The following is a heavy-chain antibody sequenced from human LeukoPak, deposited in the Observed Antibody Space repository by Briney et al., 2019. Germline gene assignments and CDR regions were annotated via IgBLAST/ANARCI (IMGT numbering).Heavy chain of an antibody. CDR1: GGSFSGYY. V-gene: IGHV4-59*01. CDR3: ARASRPNDWFDP. CDR2: IYYSGST. Sequence: PSETLSLTCAVYGGSFSGYYWSWIRQPPGKGLEWIGYIYYSGSTNYNPSLKSRVTISVDTSKNQFSLKLSSVTAADTAVYYCARASRPNDWFDPWGQGTLVTVSS. J-gene: IGHJ5*02.